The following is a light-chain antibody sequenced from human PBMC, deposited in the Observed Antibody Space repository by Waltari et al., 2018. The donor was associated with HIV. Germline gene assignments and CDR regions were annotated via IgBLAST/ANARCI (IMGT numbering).Light chain of an antibody. CDR2: NAN. CDR3: SSYVTGGSLL. V-gene: IGLV2-14*01. J-gene: IGLJ3*02. CDR1: DIDIGIYDY. Sequence: QSALTQPASVSGSPGQSVPIPCLGSDIDIGIYDYISWYHHPPTRAPRLVVFNANSRPSGSPFRFAGSKSGNTASLTISGLQADDEGVYYCSSYVTGGSLLFGGGTQVTVL.